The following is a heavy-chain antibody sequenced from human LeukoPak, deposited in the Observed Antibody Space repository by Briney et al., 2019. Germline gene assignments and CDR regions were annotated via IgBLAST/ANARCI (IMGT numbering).Heavy chain of an antibody. V-gene: IGHV4-30-2*01. CDR2: IYHSGST. Sequence: SETLSLTCAVSGCSISSGGYSWSWIRQPPGKGLEWIGYIYHSGSTYYNPSLKSRVTISVDRSKNQFSLKLSSVTAADTAVYYCARGVAVAADYFDYWGQGTLVTVSS. CDR1: GCSISSGGYS. J-gene: IGHJ4*02. CDR3: ARGVAVAADYFDY. D-gene: IGHD6-19*01.